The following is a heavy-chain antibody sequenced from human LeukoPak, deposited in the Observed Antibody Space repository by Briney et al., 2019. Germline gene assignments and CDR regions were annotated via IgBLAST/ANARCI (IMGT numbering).Heavy chain of an antibody. V-gene: IGHV4-4*02. D-gene: IGHD3-3*01. J-gene: IGHJ6*02. CDR3: ASTYYDFWSGYGYYYGMDV. CDR1: GDSISTNHW. CDR2: INHSGST. Sequence: SGTLSLTCAVSGDSISTNHWWSWVRQPPGKGLEWIGEINHSGSTNYNPSLKSRVTISVDTSKNQFSLKLSSVTAADTAVYYCASTYYDFWSGYGYYYGMDVWGQGTTVTVSS.